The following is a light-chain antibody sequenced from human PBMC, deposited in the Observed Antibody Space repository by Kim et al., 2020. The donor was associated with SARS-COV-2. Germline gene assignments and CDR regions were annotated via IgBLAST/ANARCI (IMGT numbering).Light chain of an antibody. Sequence: QLVLTQSPSASASLGASVKLTCTLSSGHSSYAIAWHQQQPEKGPRYLMKLNSDGSHSKGDGIPDRFSGSSSGAERYLTISSLQSEDEADYYCQTLCPFGGGTQLTVL. J-gene: IGLJ2*01. V-gene: IGLV4-69*01. CDR3: QTLCP. CDR2: LNSDGSH. CDR1: SGHSSYA.